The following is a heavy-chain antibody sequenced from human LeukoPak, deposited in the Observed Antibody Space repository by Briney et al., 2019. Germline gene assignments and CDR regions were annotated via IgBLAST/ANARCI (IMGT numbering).Heavy chain of an antibody. Sequence: SETLSLTCTVSGGSISSYYWSWIRQPPGKGLEWIGEINHSGSTNYNPSLKSRVTISVDTSKNQFSLKLSSVTAADTAVYYCAGEYCSSTSCYPGGHWFDPWGQGTLVTVSS. CDR3: AGEYCSSTSCYPGGHWFDP. V-gene: IGHV4-34*01. D-gene: IGHD2-2*01. CDR2: INHSGST. J-gene: IGHJ5*02. CDR1: GGSISSYY.